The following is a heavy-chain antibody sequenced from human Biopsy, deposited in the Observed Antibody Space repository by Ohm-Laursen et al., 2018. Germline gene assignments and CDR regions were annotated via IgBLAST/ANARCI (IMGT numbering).Heavy chain of an antibody. J-gene: IGHJ6*02. V-gene: IGHV4-39*07. CDR2: IFYTGII. Sequence: SETLSLTCTVSGGSVSSNTDYWAWPRQPPGKGLEWIGSIFYTGIIFYNPSLKSRVTISVDTSKNQFSLKVGSVTAADTAVYYCVRGVDYYDPYHYYALDVWGQGTTVTVSS. CDR3: VRGVDYYDPYHYYALDV. D-gene: IGHD3-22*01. CDR1: GGSVSSNTDY.